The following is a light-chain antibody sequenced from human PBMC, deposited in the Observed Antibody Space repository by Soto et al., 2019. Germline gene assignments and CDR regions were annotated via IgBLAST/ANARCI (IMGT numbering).Light chain of an antibody. CDR2: GAS. Sequence: EIVLTQSPGTLSLSPGERATLSCRASQSVSNSYLAWYQQKPGQGPRLLIYGASSRATGIPDRFSGSGSGTDFTRTISRLEPEDFAVYYCQQYAGSPSTFGQGTKVEI. CDR1: QSVSNSY. V-gene: IGKV3-20*01. CDR3: QQYAGSPST. J-gene: IGKJ1*01.